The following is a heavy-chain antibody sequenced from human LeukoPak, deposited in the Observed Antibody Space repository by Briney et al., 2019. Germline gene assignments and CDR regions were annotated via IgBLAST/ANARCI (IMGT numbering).Heavy chain of an antibody. CDR3: AKWGAQSGSYRVVDS. J-gene: IGHJ4*02. V-gene: IGHV3-23*01. Sequence: PGGSLRLSCAASGIIFRSYAMSWVRQARGKGLEWVSAINGDGSSTYYADSVKGRFTISRDNSNNTLFLQMNSLRVEDTAVCYCAKWGAQSGSYRVVDSWGRGTLVTVSS. CDR1: GIIFRSYA. D-gene: IGHD3-10*01. CDR2: INGDGSST.